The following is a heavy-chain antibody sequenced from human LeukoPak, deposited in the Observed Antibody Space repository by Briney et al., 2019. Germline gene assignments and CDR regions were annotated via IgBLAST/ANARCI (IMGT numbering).Heavy chain of an antibody. CDR2: ISSNGGST. CDR1: GFTFSTHG. Sequence: GGSLRLSCAASGFTFSTHGMHWVRQAPGKGLEYVSAISSNGGSTYYANSVKGRFTISRDNSKNTLYLQMGSLRAEDMAVYYCARDRAAMVRGVKYYYYGMDVWGQGTTVTVSS. J-gene: IGHJ6*02. CDR3: ARDRAAMVRGVKYYYYGMDV. V-gene: IGHV3-64*01. D-gene: IGHD3-10*01.